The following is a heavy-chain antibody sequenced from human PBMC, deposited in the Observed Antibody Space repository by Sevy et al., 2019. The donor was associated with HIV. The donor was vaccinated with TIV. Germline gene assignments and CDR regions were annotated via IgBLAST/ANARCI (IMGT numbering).Heavy chain of an antibody. V-gene: IGHV3-21*01. D-gene: IGHD3-22*01. CDR1: GFTFSSYS. CDR3: ARDAALSNYYDSSGYPNAFDI. CDR2: ISSSSSYI. J-gene: IGHJ3*02. Sequence: GGSLRLSCAASGFTFSSYSMNWVRQAPGKGLEWVSSISSSSSYIYYADSVKGRFTISRDNAKNSLYLLMNSLRAEDTAVYYCARDAALSNYYDSSGYPNAFDIWGQGTMVTVSS.